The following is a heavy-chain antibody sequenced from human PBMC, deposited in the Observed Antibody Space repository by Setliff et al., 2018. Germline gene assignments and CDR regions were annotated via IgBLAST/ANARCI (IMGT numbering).Heavy chain of an antibody. D-gene: IGHD5-18*01. CDR2: IYHNGNT. CDR1: GGSISSGSYY. CDR3: ARDRTAYSYGLDV. Sequence: SETLSLTCAVSGGSISSGSYYWSWIRQPPGKGLEWIGYIYHNGNTNFNPSLKTRVTMSVDPSKNQFALNLRSVTAADSAVYYCARDRTAYSYGLDVWGQGTTVTVSS. J-gene: IGHJ6*02. V-gene: IGHV4-61*01.